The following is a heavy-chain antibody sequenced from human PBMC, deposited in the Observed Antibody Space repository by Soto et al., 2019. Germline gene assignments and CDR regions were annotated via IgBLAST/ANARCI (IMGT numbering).Heavy chain of an antibody. CDR1: GGSVSGGGYS. Sequence: QLQLQESGSGLVKPSQTLSLTCGVSGGSVSGGGYSWIWIRQPPGKGLEWIGYISLSGSTDYNPSLKSRVTISIDSSNVQFSLRLSSVTAADTAVYYCARGGDYFDYRGQGTLVTVSS. V-gene: IGHV4-30-2*01. J-gene: IGHJ4*02. CDR2: ISLSGST. CDR3: ARGGDYFDY.